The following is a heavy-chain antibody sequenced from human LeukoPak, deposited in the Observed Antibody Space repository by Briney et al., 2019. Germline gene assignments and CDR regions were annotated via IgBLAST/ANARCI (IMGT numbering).Heavy chain of an antibody. J-gene: IGHJ4*02. D-gene: IGHD3-22*01. V-gene: IGHV7-4-1*02. CDR3: ANCYDSSGFFAY. CDR2: IDTNTGNP. CDR1: GYTFTKYA. Sequence: ASVKVSCKGSGYTFTKYAISWVRQTPGQGLEYMGWIDTNTGNPTYAQGFTGRFVFSLDTSVSTAYLQISSLKAEDSAIYFCANCYDSSGFFAYWGQGTLVTVSS.